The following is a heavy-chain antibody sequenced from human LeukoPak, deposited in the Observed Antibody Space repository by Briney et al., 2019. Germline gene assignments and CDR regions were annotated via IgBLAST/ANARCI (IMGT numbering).Heavy chain of an antibody. Sequence: GGSLRLSCAASGFTFTNYAMAWVRQAPGKGLEWVSAISGSGDSTYYADSVKGRFTISRDNSKNTLYVQMNSLRAEDTAVYYCARVPYRYYGLGSFQFDYWGQGTLVTVSS. CDR3: ARVPYRYYGLGSFQFDY. CDR1: GFTFTNYA. J-gene: IGHJ4*02. D-gene: IGHD3-10*01. V-gene: IGHV3-23*01. CDR2: ISGSGDST.